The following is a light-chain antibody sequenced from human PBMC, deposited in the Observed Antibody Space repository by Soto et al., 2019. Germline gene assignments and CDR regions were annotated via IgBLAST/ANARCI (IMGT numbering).Light chain of an antibody. V-gene: IGLV1-40*01. J-gene: IGLJ3*02. CDR2: GDS. CDR1: SSNIGANYD. CDR3: QSYDSGLRGWV. Sequence: QAVVTQPPSVSGAPGQRVTISCTGSSSNIGANYDVHWYQHLPGTAPRLLISGDSNRPSGVPDRFSGSKSGTSASLGITGLQAEDEADYYCQSYDSGLRGWVFGGGTKLTVL.